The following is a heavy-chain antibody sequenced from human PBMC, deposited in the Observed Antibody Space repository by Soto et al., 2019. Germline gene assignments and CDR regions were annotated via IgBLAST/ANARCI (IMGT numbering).Heavy chain of an antibody. CDR1: GGSISSYY. V-gene: IGHV4-59*01. J-gene: IGHJ4*02. CDR3: ARAGSIAVAGNFDY. D-gene: IGHD6-19*01. Sequence: PSETLSLTCTVSGGSISSYYWSWIRQPPGKGLEWIGYIYYSGSTNYNPSLKSRVTISVDTPKNQFSLKLSSVTAADTAVYYCARAGSIAVAGNFDYWGQGTLVTVSS. CDR2: IYYSGST.